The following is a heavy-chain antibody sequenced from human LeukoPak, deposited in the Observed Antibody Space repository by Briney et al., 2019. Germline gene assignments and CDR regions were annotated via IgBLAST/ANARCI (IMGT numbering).Heavy chain of an antibody. J-gene: IGHJ1*01. D-gene: IGHD2-15*01. CDR2: IIPIFGTA. CDR3: APAGPNCSGGSCYQRAHFQH. Sequence: GASVKVSCKASGGTFSSYAISWVRQAPGQGLEWMGGIIPIFGTANYAQKFQGRVTITADKSTSTAYMELSRLRSDDTAVYYCAPAGPNCSGGSCYQRAHFQHWGQGTLVTVSS. V-gene: IGHV1-69*06. CDR1: GGTFSSYA.